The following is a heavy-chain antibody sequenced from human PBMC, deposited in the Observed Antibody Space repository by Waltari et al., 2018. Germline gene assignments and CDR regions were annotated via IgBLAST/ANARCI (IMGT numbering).Heavy chain of an antibody. V-gene: IGHV4-39*01. CDR2: LFYSGST. J-gene: IGHJ4*01. CDR3: AKSGTDYGSGSYYKD. D-gene: IGHD3-10*01. Sequence: QLQLQESGPGLVKPSETLSLTCTVSGASIRSRSISWGWIRQPPGKGLEWIGSLFYSGSTDYNPSLKSRVTISADTSKNQFSLRLSFVTAADTAVYYCAKSGTDYGSGSYYKDWGHGTLVTVSS. CDR1: GASIRSRSIS.